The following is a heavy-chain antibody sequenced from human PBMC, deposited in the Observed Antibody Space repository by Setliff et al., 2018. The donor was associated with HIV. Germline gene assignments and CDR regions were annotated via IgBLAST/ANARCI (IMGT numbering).Heavy chain of an antibody. CDR2: MHNSGGT. V-gene: IGHV4-39*01. J-gene: IGHJ6*03. D-gene: IGHD5-18*01. Sequence: PSETLSLTCTVSGDSITSNSHYWGWIRQSPGKGLEWIGTMHNSGGTNYNPSLKSRVSISVDTSKNQFSLNVNSVTAPDTAVYYCVRHTRDTSLAHYYYYIDVWGKGTTVTVSS. CDR3: VRHTRDTSLAHYYYYIDV. CDR1: GDSITSNSHY.